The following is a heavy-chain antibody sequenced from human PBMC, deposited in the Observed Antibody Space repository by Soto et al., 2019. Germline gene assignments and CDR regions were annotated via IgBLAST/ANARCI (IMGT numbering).Heavy chain of an antibody. D-gene: IGHD3-10*01. CDR1: GFSLSSYM. Sequence: PGGSLRLSCAASGFSLSSYMINWVRQAPWQGLEWIAYISNTGISIDYADSVKGRFTISRDNAKNSLYLQMNSLRAEDTALYYCSRDAPSPQGRWLNLDLSGQGTLVTVCS. CDR2: ISNTGISI. CDR3: SRDAPSPQGRWLNLDL. V-gene: IGHV3-48*03. J-gene: IGHJ5*02.